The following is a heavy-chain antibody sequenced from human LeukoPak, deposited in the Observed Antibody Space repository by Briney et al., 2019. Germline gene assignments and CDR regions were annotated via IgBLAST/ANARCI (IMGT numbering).Heavy chain of an antibody. Sequence: RPSETLSLTCTLSGGSISSYYWSWIRQPPGKGLEWIGYIKYSVTTNYNPSLTSRVTISVDQSKNQFSLKLSSVTAADTAVYYYARHEVKHGSGTYPLGTWGQGTLVTVSS. J-gene: IGHJ5*02. D-gene: IGHD3-10*01. V-gene: IGHV4-59*08. CDR2: IKYSVTT. CDR3: ARHEVKHGSGTYPLGT. CDR1: GGSISSYY.